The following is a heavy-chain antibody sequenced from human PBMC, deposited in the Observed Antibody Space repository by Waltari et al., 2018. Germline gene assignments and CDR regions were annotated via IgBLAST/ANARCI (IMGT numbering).Heavy chain of an antibody. V-gene: IGHV4-59*08. CDR2: IHDSGNS. J-gene: IGHJ5*02. D-gene: IGHD3-10*01. CDR1: GPPVHGYY. CDR3: ARFIRLQLDWFDP. Sequence: QVQLQESGPGLVKPSATLSPPCPFSGPPVHGYYWTWTRLSPGKGRDYMGHIHDSGNSNYNPTLGSRVTISLDASKNQFSLHLSSVTAADTAVYYCARFIRLQLDWFDPWGRGTLVTVSS.